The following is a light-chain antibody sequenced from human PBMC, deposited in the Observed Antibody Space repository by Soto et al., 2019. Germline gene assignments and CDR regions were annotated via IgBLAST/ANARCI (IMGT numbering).Light chain of an antibody. CDR2: AAS. Sequence: DIQMTQSPCSLCASVGDRVTITCGASQSISSYLNWYQQKPGKAPKLLIYAASSLQSGVPSRFSGSGSGTDFTLTISSMQTEDFATYYCQQSYSTPRTFGQGTKVDIK. CDR3: QQSYSTPRT. V-gene: IGKV1-39*01. J-gene: IGKJ1*01. CDR1: QSISSY.